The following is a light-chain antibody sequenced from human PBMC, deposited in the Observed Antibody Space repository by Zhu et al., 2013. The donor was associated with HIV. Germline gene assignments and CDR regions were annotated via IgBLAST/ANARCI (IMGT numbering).Light chain of an antibody. V-gene: IGKV1D-16*01. CDR1: QGISSW. CDR2: AAS. Sequence: DIQMTQSPSTLSASVGDRVTITCRASQGISSWLAWYQQKPGKAPKLLIYAASSLQSGVPSRFSGSGSATEFTLTISGLQSDDFAVYYCQHYNNWPPWTFGQGTTVEMK. CDR3: QHYNNWPPWT. J-gene: IGKJ1*01.